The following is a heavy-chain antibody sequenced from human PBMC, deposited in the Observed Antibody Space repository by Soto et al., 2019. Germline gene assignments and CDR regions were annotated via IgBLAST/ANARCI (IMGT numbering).Heavy chain of an antibody. Sequence: QVTLKESGPVLVKPTETLTLTCTVSGFSLSNARMGVSWIRQPPGKALEWLAHIFSNDEKSYRTSLKSRLTITKDTSKSQVVLTMTNMDPVDTATYYCARFLYSRSWYDQYYYYYYTDVWGKGTTVTVSS. V-gene: IGHV2-26*01. CDR3: ARFLYSRSWYDQYYYYYYTDV. J-gene: IGHJ6*03. CDR1: GFSLSNARMG. CDR2: IFSNDEK. D-gene: IGHD6-13*01.